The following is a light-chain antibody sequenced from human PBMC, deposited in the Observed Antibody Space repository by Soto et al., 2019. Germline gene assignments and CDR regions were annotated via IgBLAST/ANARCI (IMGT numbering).Light chain of an antibody. Sequence: DIQMPQAPSTLSASVGDRVTITCRASQSISSWLAWYQQKPGKAPKVLIYHASNLQSGVPSRFSGSGSGTEFTLTISSLQPDDFATYYCQHYNSYSEAFGQGTKVHIK. V-gene: IGKV1-5*01. CDR1: QSISSW. J-gene: IGKJ1*01. CDR3: QHYNSYSEA. CDR2: HAS.